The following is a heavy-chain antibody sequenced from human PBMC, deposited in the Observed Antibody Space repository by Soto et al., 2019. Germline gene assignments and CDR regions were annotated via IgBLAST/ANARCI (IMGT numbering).Heavy chain of an antibody. D-gene: IGHD3-16*01. V-gene: IGHV4-34*01. CDR3: ARVMITFGGVHYYFDY. J-gene: IGHJ4*02. CDR1: GGSFSGYY. Sequence: PSETLSLTCAVYGGSFSGYYWSWIRQPPGKGLEWIGEINHSGSTNYNPSLKSRVTISVDTSKNQFSLKLSSVTAADTAVYYCARVMITFGGVHYYFDYWGQGTLVTVSS. CDR2: INHSGST.